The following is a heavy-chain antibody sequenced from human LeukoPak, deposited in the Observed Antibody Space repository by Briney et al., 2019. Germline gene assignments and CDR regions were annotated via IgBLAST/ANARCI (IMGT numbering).Heavy chain of an antibody. Sequence: ASVKVYCKASGGTFSDYSISWVRQAPGQGLEWMGRIIPILNVPSYAQKFEGRVTITADKSTSTAYMELSSLKSEDTAVYFCARDRPRARYFDYWGQGTLVTVSS. V-gene: IGHV1-69*04. CDR2: IIPILNVP. CDR1: GGTFSDYS. D-gene: IGHD2-15*01. J-gene: IGHJ4*02. CDR3: ARDRPRARYFDY.